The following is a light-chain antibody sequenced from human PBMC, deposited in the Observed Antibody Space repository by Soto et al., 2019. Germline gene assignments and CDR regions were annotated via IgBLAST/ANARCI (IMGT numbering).Light chain of an antibody. CDR1: QSISTY. Sequence: DIQMTQSPSSLSASVGXRVTITCRASQSISTYLHWYQQKPGKAPNLLIYAASTLQSGVPSRFSGSGSGTDFTLTISSLQPEDFATYFCQHGYSTPLTFGGGTKVDIK. CDR3: QHGYSTPLT. J-gene: IGKJ4*01. CDR2: AAS. V-gene: IGKV1-39*01.